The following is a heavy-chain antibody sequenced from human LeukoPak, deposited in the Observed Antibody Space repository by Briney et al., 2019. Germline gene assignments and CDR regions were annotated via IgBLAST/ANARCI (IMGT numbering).Heavy chain of an antibody. J-gene: IGHJ3*02. CDR2: INPNSGGA. CDR1: GYTFTGYY. CDR3: ARVTIQYYDSSGYHWAFDI. D-gene: IGHD3-22*01. Sequence: ASVKVSCKASGYTFTGYYMHWVRQAPGQGLEWMGRINPNSGGANYAQKLQGRVTMTRDTSINTAYMDLSTLRSDDTAVYYCARVTIQYYDSSGYHWAFDIWGQGTMVTVSS. V-gene: IGHV1-2*06.